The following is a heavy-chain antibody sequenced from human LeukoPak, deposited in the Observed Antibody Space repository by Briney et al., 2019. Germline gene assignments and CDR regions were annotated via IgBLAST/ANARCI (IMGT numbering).Heavy chain of an antibody. CDR3: ARHVVAVGFDY. V-gene: IGHV3-21*01. D-gene: IGHD3-22*01. CDR1: EFTFSSYT. J-gene: IGHJ4*02. Sequence: GGSLRLSCAASEFTFSSYTMNWVRQAPGKGLEWVSPITSSSSYIYYADSVKGRFTISRDNVKNSLCLQMNSLRAEDTAVYYCARHVVAVGFDYWGQGTLVTVSS. CDR2: ITSSSSYI.